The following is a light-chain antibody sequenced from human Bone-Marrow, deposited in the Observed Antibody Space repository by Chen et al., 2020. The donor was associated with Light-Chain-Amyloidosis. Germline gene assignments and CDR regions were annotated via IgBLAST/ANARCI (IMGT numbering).Light chain of an antibody. Sequence: SYELTQPPSVSVSPGQTARITCSGDDLPTKYAYWYQQKPGQAPVVVIHRDTERPSGISDRVSGSSSGTTATLTISGVQAEDEADYHCQSADSSGTYEVIFGGGTKLTVL. CDR3: QSADSSGTYEVI. J-gene: IGLJ2*01. V-gene: IGLV3-25*03. CDR2: RDT. CDR1: DLPTKY.